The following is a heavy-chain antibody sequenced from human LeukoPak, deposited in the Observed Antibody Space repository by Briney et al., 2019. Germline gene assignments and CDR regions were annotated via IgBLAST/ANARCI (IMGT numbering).Heavy chain of an antibody. J-gene: IGHJ4*02. CDR3: ARGLVSAVAGTGYFDY. CDR1: GFTFSSYA. D-gene: IGHD6-19*01. CDR2: ISYDGSNK. Sequence: GGSLRLSCAASGFTFSSYAMHWVRQVPGKGLEWVAVISYDGSNKYYADSVKGRFTISRDNSKNTLYLQMNSLRAEDTAVYYCARGLVSAVAGTGYFDYWGQGTLVTVSS. V-gene: IGHV3-30*04.